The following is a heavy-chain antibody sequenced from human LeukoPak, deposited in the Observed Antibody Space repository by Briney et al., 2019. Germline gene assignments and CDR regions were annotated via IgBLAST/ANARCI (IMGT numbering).Heavy chain of an antibody. CDR2: NSSSSSYI. D-gene: IGHD3-22*01. J-gene: IGHJ4*02. V-gene: IGHV3-21*01. CDR3: ARDLPDYYDSSGLRGD. CDR1: GFTFSSYS. Sequence: PGGSLRLSCAASGFTFSSYSMNWVRQAPGKGLEWVSSNSSSSSYIYYADSVKGRFTISRDNAKNSLYLQMNSLRAEDTAVYYCARDLPDYYDSSGLRGDWGQGTLVTVSS.